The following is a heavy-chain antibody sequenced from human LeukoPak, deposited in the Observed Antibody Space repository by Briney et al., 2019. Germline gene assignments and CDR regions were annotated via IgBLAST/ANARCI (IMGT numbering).Heavy chain of an antibody. D-gene: IGHD3-22*01. J-gene: IGHJ4*02. CDR2: ISGSGGST. CDR1: GFTFSSYA. Sequence: PGGSLRLSCAASGFTFSSYAMSWVRQAPGKGLEWVSAISGSGGSTYYADSVKGRLTISRDNSKNTLYLQMNSLRAEDTAVYYCAKPGYYYDSSGYTSWGQGTLVTVSS. V-gene: IGHV3-23*01. CDR3: AKPGYYYDSSGYTS.